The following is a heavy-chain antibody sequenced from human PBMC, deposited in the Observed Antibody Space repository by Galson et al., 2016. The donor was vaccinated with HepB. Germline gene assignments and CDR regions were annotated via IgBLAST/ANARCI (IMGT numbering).Heavy chain of an antibody. CDR1: GFTFDDYA. CDR2: ISRKSGSK. V-gene: IGHV3-9*01. CDR3: ARSPSMGDDAFDI. Sequence: SLRLSCAASGFTFDDYAMTWVRQSPGQGLEWVSGISRKSGSKAYADSVKGRFTISRDNAKNSLYLRMNSLRAEDTALYYCARSPSMGDDAFDIWGQGTMVIVSS. J-gene: IGHJ3*02. D-gene: IGHD3-16*01.